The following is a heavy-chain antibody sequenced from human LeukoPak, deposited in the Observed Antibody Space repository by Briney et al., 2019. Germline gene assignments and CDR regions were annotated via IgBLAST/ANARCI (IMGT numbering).Heavy chain of an antibody. D-gene: IGHD3-10*01. V-gene: IGHV3-74*01. CDR3: AKDRAMHLVPYYLVPDI. CDR1: GFTLSRYW. J-gene: IGHJ3*02. Sequence: GCLRLSSAASGFTLSRYWMRCVRPSPGEGLLWVSRIKTGGSSTFYADSVKGRFTISRDNAKNTLYLQMTSLRAEYTAIYYCAKDRAMHLVPYYLVPDIWGQGTMVTVSS. CDR2: IKTGGSST.